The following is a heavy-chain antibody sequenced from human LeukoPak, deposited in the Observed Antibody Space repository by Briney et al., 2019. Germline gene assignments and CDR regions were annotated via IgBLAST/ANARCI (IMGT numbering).Heavy chain of an antibody. CDR3: ARDYDGAFDI. CDR2: INPNSGGT. V-gene: IGHV1-2*06. D-gene: IGHD3-16*01. CDR1: GYTFTGYY. Sequence: ASVKVSCKASGYTFTGYYMHWVRQAPGQGVEWMGRINPNSGGTNYAQKFQGRVTMTRDTCIRTAYMELSRLRSDDTAVYYCARDYDGAFDIWGQGKMVTLSS. J-gene: IGHJ3*02.